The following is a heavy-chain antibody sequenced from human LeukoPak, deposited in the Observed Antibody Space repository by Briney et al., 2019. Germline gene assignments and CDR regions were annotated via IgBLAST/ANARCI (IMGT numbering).Heavy chain of an antibody. CDR3: ARHYYDSSVYHYIFDS. D-gene: IGHD3-22*01. CDR1: GFTFSNYW. Sequence: GGSLRLSCAVSGFTFSNYWMSWVRQAPGKGLEWVSVIYSSATTNYADFVKGRFTISRDTSKNTLYLQMNSLRAEDTAVYYCARHYYDSSVYHYIFDSWGQGTLVTVSS. J-gene: IGHJ4*02. V-gene: IGHV3-66*04. CDR2: IYSSATT.